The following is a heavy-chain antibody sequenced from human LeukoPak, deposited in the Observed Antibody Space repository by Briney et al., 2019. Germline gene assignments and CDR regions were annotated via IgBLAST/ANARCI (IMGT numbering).Heavy chain of an antibody. CDR3: ARGEGTQLSGIDV. V-gene: IGHV4-59*01. CDR1: GGSISSYY. CDR2: IYYSGST. D-gene: IGHD6-13*01. Sequence: SETLSLTCTVSGGSISSYYWSWIRQPPGKGLEGIGYIYYSGSTNYNPSLKSRVTISVDTSKNQFSLKLSSVTAADTAVYYCARGEGTQLSGIDVWGQGTTVTVSS. J-gene: IGHJ6*02.